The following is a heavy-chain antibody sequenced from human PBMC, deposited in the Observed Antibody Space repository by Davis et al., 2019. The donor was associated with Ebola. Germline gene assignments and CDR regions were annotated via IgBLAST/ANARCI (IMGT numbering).Heavy chain of an antibody. Sequence: LRLSCAASGFTFSSFWMNWVHQAPGKGLEWIGDIYYSGRTYNNPSLKSRITISIDTSKNHFSLNLTSVNADDTAVYYCARAHYYDSRADWFDPWGQGTLVTVSS. CDR1: GFTFSSFW. CDR3: ARAHYYDSRADWFDP. V-gene: IGHV4-30-4*08. D-gene: IGHD3-22*01. J-gene: IGHJ5*02. CDR2: IYYSGRT.